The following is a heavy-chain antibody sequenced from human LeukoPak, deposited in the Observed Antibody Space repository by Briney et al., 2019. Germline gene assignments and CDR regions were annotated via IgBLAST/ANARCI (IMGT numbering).Heavy chain of an antibody. Sequence: SETLSLTCTVSGGSISSYYWSWIRQPPGKGLEWIGYIYYSGSTNYNPSLKSRVTISVDTSKNQFSLKLSSVTAADTAVYYCARVERPSRSWYFDLWGRGTLVTVSS. CDR3: ARVERPSRSWYFDL. D-gene: IGHD1-1*01. V-gene: IGHV4-59*01. CDR1: GGSISSYY. J-gene: IGHJ2*01. CDR2: IYYSGST.